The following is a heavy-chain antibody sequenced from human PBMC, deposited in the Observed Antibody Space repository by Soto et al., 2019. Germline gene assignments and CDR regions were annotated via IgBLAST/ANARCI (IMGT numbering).Heavy chain of an antibody. CDR3: ARDLLVPAAMPRRFDP. Sequence: LETLSLPCTFPGGSIRSYYWTWVRQPPGKGLKWIGYIYYSGSTYYNPSLKSRVTISVATSKTQFSLKLSSVTAADTAVYYCARDLLVPAAMPRRFDPWGQGTLVTVSS. V-gene: IGHV4-59*06. CDR2: IYYSGST. D-gene: IGHD2-2*01. J-gene: IGHJ5*02. CDR1: GGSIRSYY.